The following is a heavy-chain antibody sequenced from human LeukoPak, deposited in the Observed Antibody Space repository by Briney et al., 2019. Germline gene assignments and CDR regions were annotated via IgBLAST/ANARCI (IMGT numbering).Heavy chain of an antibody. CDR1: GGTFSSYA. Sequence: SVRVSCKASGGTFSSYAISWVRQAPGQGLEWMGRIIPILGIANYAQKFQGRVTITADKSTSTAYMELSSLRSEDTAVYYCARVLQDNYYYYYMDVWGKGTTVTLSS. J-gene: IGHJ6*03. V-gene: IGHV1-69*04. CDR3: ARVLQDNYYYYYMDV. D-gene: IGHD3-3*01. CDR2: IIPILGIA.